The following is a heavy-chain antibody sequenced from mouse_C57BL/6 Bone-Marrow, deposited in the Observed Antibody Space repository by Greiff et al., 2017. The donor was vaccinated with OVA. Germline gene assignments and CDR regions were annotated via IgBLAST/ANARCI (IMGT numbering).Heavy chain of an antibody. CDR2: IYPGSGNT. CDR1: GYTFTDYY. J-gene: IGHJ4*01. V-gene: IGHV1-76*01. CDR3: GDIMDY. Sequence: QVQLKESGAELVRPGASVKLSCKASGYTFTDYYINWVKQRPGQGLEWIARIYPGSGNTYYNEKFKGKATLTAEKSSSTAYMQLSSLTSEDSAVYFCGDIMDYWGQGTSVTVSS.